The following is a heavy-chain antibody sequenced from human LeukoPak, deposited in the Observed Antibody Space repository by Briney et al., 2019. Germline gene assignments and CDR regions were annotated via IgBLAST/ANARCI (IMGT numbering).Heavy chain of an antibody. V-gene: IGHV4-34*01. CDR3: ARDLDTSSLFDY. J-gene: IGHJ4*02. D-gene: IGHD2-2*01. CDR1: GGSFSGYY. Sequence: SETLSLTCAVYGGSFSGYYWSWIRQPPGKGLEWIGEINHSGSTNYNPSLQSRVTLSVDTSRSQFSLKLTSVTAADTAVYYCARDLDTSSLFDYWGQGTLVTVSS. CDR2: INHSGST.